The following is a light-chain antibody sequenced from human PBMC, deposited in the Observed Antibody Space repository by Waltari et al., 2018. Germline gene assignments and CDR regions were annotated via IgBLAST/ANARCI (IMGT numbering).Light chain of an antibody. CDR3: SSQSSNDVVL. CDR2: DVS. Sequence: QSALTQPASVSGSPGQSVTIFCAGTSNDVGGYNSVSWYQEHPGQAPRVIIYDVSERPSGVSARFSGSKSGNTASLTISGLQAEDEADYYCSSQSSNDVVLFGGGTKLTVL. V-gene: IGLV2-14*01. CDR1: SNDVGGYNS. J-gene: IGLJ2*01.